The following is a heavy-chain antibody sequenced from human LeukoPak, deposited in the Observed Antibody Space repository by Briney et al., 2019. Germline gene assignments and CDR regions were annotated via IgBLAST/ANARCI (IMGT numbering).Heavy chain of an antibody. CDR3: ARDKLRYFDWLSNNWFDP. J-gene: IGHJ5*02. Sequence: SETLSLTCTVSGGSISSSSYYWSWIRQPPGEGLEWIGYIYYSGSTNYNPSLKSRVTISLDTSKNQFSLKLSSVTAADTAVYYCARDKLRYFDWLSNNWFDPWGQGTLVTVSS. V-gene: IGHV4-61*01. D-gene: IGHD3-9*01. CDR2: IYYSGST. CDR1: GGSISSSSYY.